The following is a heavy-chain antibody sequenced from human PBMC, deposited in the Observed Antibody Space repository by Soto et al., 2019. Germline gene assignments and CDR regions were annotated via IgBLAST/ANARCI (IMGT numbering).Heavy chain of an antibody. CDR2: ISAYNGNT. D-gene: IGHD3-22*01. CDR1: GYTFTSYG. J-gene: IGHJ4*02. Sequence: QVQLVQSGAEVKKPGASVKVSCKASGYTFTSYGISWVRQAPGQGLEWMGWISAYNGNTNHAQKLQGRVTMITDPSTSTAYVELMRLRTGDTPVYDGARADSRGYYLLHYCGEGAPVVVSS. CDR3: ARADSRGYYLLHY. V-gene: IGHV1-18*01.